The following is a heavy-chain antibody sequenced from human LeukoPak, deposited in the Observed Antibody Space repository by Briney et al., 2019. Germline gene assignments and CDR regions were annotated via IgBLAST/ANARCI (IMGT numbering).Heavy chain of an antibody. Sequence: PGGSLRLSCEVSGFSVSNNYMNWVRQAPGKGLEWVSATFTGGTTHYADSVKGRFTISRDTSKNTLHLQMNSLRPEDTAVYYCAREGYHNSRGSQSWYTAAWGQGTLVTVSS. CDR1: GFSVSNNY. CDR3: AREGYHNSRGSQSWYTAA. V-gene: IGHV3-53*01. D-gene: IGHD2/OR15-2a*01. J-gene: IGHJ1*01. CDR2: TFTGGTT.